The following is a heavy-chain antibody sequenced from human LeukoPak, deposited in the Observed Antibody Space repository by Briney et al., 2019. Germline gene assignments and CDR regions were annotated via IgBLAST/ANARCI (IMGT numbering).Heavy chain of an antibody. Sequence: PSETLSLTCTASGGSISSYYWSWIRQPPGKGLEWIGYIYYSGSTNYNPSLKSRVTISVDTSKNQFSLKLSSVTAADTAVYYCARIRRSGWLPLDYWGQGTLVTVSS. CDR3: ARIRRSGWLPLDY. CDR2: IYYSGST. V-gene: IGHV4-59*01. J-gene: IGHJ4*02. D-gene: IGHD6-19*01. CDR1: GGSISSYY.